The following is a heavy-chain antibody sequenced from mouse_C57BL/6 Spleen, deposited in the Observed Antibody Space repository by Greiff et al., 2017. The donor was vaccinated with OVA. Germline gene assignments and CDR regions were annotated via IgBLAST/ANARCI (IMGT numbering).Heavy chain of an antibody. CDR2: IDPANGNT. Sequence: EVQLQESVAELVRPGASVKLSCTASGFNIKNTYMHWVKQRPEQGLEWIGRIDPANGNTKYAPNFQGKAPITADTSSNTAYLQLSSLTSEDTAIYYSARENYYGSSYDYFDYWGQGTTLTVSS. D-gene: IGHD1-1*01. J-gene: IGHJ2*01. V-gene: IGHV14-3*01. CDR1: GFNIKNTY. CDR3: ARENYYGSSYDYFDY.